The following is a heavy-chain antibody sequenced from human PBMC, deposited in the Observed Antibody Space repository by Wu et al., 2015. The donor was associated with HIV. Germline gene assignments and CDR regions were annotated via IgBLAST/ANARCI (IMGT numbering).Heavy chain of an antibody. D-gene: IGHD2-2*01. CDR3: ARERGCGSIMSCQSPLDY. J-gene: IGHJ4*02. CDR2: INPDSGGT. Sequence: QVQLVQSGAEVKKPGSSVKVSCKTSGGTFSSYGVSWVRQAPGQGLEWLAWINPDSGGTHYAQKFQGRVTLTRDTSISTAYMEVTRLTSDDTAVYYCARERGCGSIMSCQSPLDYWGQGTLVTVSS. V-gene: IGHV1-2*02. CDR1: GGTFSSYG.